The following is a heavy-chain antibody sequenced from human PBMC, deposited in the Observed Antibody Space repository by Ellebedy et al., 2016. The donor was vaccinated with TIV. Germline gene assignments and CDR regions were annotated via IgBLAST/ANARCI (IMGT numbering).Heavy chain of an antibody. CDR1: GFTFSSYA. CDR2: ISYDGSNK. J-gene: IGHJ3*02. Sequence: GESLKISCAASGFTFSSYAMHWVRQAPGKGLEWVAVISYDGSNKYYADSVKGRFTISRDNSKNTLYLQMNSLRAEDTAVYYCARDYGDYDWAFDIWGQGTMVTVSS. CDR3: ARDYGDYDWAFDI. D-gene: IGHD4-17*01. V-gene: IGHV3-30-3*01.